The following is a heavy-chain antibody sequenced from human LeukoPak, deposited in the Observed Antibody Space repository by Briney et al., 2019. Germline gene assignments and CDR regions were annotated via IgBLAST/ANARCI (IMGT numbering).Heavy chain of an antibody. D-gene: IGHD3-10*01. V-gene: IGHV3-30*02. CDR2: IRYDGSDK. CDR3: ANLPIRGSGSYYTDY. Sequence: HPGGSLRLSRAASGFTFSSYGMHWVRQAPGKGLEWVAFIRYDGSDKYYADSVKGRFTISRDNSKNTLYLQMNSLRAEDTAAYYCANLPIRGSGSYYTDYWGQGTLVTVSS. J-gene: IGHJ4*02. CDR1: GFTFSSYG.